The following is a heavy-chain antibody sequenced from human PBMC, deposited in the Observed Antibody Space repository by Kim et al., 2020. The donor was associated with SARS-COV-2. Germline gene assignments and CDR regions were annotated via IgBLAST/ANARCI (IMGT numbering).Heavy chain of an antibody. V-gene: IGHV4-31*03. CDR1: GGSISSGGYY. J-gene: IGHJ5*02. CDR2: IYYSGST. CDR3: AREVAAVPAAMMGWFDP. D-gene: IGHD2-2*01. Sequence: SETLSLTCTVSGGSISSGGYYWSWIRQHPGKGLEWIGYIYYSGSTYYNPSLKSRVTISVDTSKNQFSLKLSSVTAADTAVYYCAREVAAVPAAMMGWFDPWGQGTLVTVSS.